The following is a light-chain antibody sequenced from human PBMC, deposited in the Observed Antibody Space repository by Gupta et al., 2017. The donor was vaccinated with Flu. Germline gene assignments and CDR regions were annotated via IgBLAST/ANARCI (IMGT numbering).Light chain of an antibody. J-gene: IGKJ3*01. CDR2: DAS. Sequence: EIVLTQSPATLTLSPGERATLSCTDSQSVSPYLAWYQQKPGQAPRLLIYDASLRATGVPDRTSGSGSGTEFTLTISVIGPEDFAVCFSEHRGGFG. V-gene: IGKV3-11*01. CDR3: EHRGG. CDR1: QSVSPY.